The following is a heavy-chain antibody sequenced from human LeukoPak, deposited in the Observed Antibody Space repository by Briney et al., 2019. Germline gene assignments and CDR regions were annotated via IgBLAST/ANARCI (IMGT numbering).Heavy chain of an antibody. CDR1: GYTFNHHG. CDR3: ARDPTNTSGRYAYHDY. Sequence: GASVKVSCKASGYTFNHHGISWVRQAPGQGLEWMGWVSCFNGDTHYAQKFQGRVTMTRDTSTTTAYMELRSPRSDDTALYYCARDPTNTSGRYAYHDYWGQGTLVTVSS. J-gene: IGHJ4*02. CDR2: VSCFNGDT. V-gene: IGHV1-18*04. D-gene: IGHD6-19*01.